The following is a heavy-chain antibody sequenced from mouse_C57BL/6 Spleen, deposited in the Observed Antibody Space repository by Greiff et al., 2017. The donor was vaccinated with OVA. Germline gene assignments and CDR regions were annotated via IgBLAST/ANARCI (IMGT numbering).Heavy chain of an antibody. Sequence: DVKLVESVAELVRPGASVKLSCTASGFNIKNTYMHWVKQRPEQGLEWIGRIDPANGNTKYAPKFQGKATITADTSSNTAYLQLSSLTSEDTAIYYCARDYGSSYWYFDVWGTGTTVTVSS. V-gene: IGHV14-3*01. CDR3: ARDYGSSYWYFDV. J-gene: IGHJ1*03. D-gene: IGHD1-1*01. CDR2: IDPANGNT. CDR1: GFNIKNTY.